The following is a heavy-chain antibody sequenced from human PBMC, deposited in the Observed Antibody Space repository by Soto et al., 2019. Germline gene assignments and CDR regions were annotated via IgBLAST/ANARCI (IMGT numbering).Heavy chain of an antibody. CDR1: GYSFTSYW. V-gene: IGHV5-10-1*01. CDR3: ARRRYDSSGYRGAFDI. CDR2: IDPSDSYT. D-gene: IGHD3-22*01. J-gene: IGHJ3*02. Sequence: EVQLVQSGAEVKKPGESLRISCKGSGYSFTSYWISWVRQMPGKGLEWMGRIDPSDSYTNYSPSFQGHVTISADKSISTAYLQWSSLKASDTAMYYCARRRYDSSGYRGAFDIWGQGTMVTVSS.